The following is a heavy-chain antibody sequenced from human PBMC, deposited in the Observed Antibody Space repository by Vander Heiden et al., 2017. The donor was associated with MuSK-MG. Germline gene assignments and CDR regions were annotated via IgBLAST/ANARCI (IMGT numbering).Heavy chain of an antibody. Sequence: QVQLQQWGAGLLKPSETLSLTCAVYGGSFSGYYWSWIRQPPGKGLEWIGEINHSGSTNYNPSLKSRVTISVDTSKNQFSLKLSSVTAADTAVYYCARGLQAVEPYYDSRRDTDAFDIWGQGTMVTVSS. D-gene: IGHD3-22*01. CDR1: GGSFSGYY. CDR2: INHSGST. CDR3: ARGLQAVEPYYDSRRDTDAFDI. J-gene: IGHJ3*02. V-gene: IGHV4-34*01.